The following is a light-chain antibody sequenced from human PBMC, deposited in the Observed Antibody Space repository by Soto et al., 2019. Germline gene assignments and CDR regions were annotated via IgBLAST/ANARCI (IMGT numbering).Light chain of an antibody. CDR1: QDVGNN. CDR3: QHYYNYPWT. Sequence: AIWMTQSPSSLSASTGDRVTITCRASQDVGNNLVWYQQKPGKAPKVLIHAASTLQGGVSSRFSGSRSGTDFTLTINSLPSEYFATYYCQHYYNYPWTFGQGTKVEV. V-gene: IGKV1-8*01. J-gene: IGKJ1*01. CDR2: AAS.